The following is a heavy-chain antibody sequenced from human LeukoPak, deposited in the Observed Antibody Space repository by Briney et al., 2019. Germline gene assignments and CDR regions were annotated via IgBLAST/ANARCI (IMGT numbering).Heavy chain of an antibody. D-gene: IGHD3-22*01. J-gene: IGHJ6*03. Sequence: PGGSLRLSCAASGFTFSSYSMNWVRQAPGKGLEWVSYISSSSSTIYYADSVKGRFTISRDNAKNSLYLQMNTLRAEDTAVYYCARGPSGYYAKYYYMDVWGKGTTVTVSS. V-gene: IGHV3-48*01. CDR1: GFTFSSYS. CDR2: ISSSSSTI. CDR3: ARGPSGYYAKYYYMDV.